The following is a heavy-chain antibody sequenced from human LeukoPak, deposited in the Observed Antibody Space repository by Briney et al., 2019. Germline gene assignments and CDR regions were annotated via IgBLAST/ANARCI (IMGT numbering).Heavy chain of an antibody. J-gene: IGHJ4*02. CDR1: GGTFSSYA. D-gene: IGHD6-13*01. CDR2: IIPIFGTA. CDR3: ARLEGDSSSWYGY. V-gene: IGHV1-69*05. Sequence: GASVKVSCKASGGTFSSYAISWVRQAPGQGLEWMGGIIPIFGTANYAQKFQGRVTITTDGSTSTAYMELSSLRSEDTAVYYCARLEGDSSSWYGYWGQGTLVTVSS.